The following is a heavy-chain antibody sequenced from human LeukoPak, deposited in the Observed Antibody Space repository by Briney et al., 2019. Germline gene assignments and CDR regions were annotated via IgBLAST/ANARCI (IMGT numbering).Heavy chain of an antibody. CDR1: GGTFSSYA. J-gene: IGHJ3*02. CDR3: ARPGYSYGYYAFDI. V-gene: IGHV1-69*13. Sequence: SVKVPCKASGGTFSSYAISWVRQAPGQGLEWMGGIIPIFGTANYAQKFQGRVTITADESTSTAYMELSSLRSEDTAVYYCARPGYSYGYYAFDIWGQGTMVTVSS. CDR2: IIPIFGTA. D-gene: IGHD5-18*01.